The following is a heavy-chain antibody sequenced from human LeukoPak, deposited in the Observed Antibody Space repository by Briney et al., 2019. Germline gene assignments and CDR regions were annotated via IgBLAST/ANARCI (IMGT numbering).Heavy chain of an antibody. Sequence: GGSLRLSCAVSGFTLTESWASWLRQAPGKGLEWVAHTNPGGSDKYYVDSVKGRFTSSTDNVKGSLYPQMNSLRAEDTAVYYCAGSMVREIHRYYFDYWGQGTLVTVSS. CDR3: AGSMVREIHRYYFDY. CDR1: GFTLTESW. V-gene: IGHV3-7*03. J-gene: IGHJ4*02. D-gene: IGHD3-10*01. CDR2: TNPGGSDK.